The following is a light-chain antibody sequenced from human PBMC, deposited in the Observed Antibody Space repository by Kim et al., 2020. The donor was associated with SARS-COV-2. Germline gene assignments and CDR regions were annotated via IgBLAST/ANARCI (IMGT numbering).Light chain of an antibody. CDR2: AAS. J-gene: IGKJ1*01. Sequence: AAVGDRVPITCRASQGISNYLAWYQQKPGKVPKLLIYAASALRSGVPSRFSGSGSGTDFTLTITSLQPEDVAVYYCQQCKGAPWTFGHGTKVDI. CDR3: QQCKGAPWT. V-gene: IGKV1-27*01. CDR1: QGISNY.